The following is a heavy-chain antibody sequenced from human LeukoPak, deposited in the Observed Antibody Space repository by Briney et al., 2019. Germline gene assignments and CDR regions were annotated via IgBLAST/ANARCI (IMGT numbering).Heavy chain of an antibody. J-gene: IGHJ4*02. D-gene: IGHD2-2*01. CDR3: ARLRQYQLPKTFDY. Sequence: SETLSLTRAVYGGSFSGYYWSWIRQPPGKGLEWIGEINHSGSTNYNPSLKSRVTISVDTSKNQFSLKLSSVTAADTAVYYCARLRQYQLPKTFDYWGQGTLVTVSS. V-gene: IGHV4-34*01. CDR2: INHSGST. CDR1: GGSFSGYY.